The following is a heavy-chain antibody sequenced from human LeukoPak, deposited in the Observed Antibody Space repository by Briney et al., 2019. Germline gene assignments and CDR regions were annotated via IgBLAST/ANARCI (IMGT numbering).Heavy chain of an antibody. J-gene: IGHJ4*02. V-gene: IGHV3-30*18. CDR1: GFTFSSYG. CDR3: AKDLMITFGGVIAPDFDY. CDR2: MSYDGSNK. Sequence: GRSLRLSCAASGFTFSSYGMHWVRQAPGKGLEWVAVMSYDGSNKYYADSVKGRFAISRDNSKNTLYLQMNSLRAEDTAVYYCAKDLMITFGGVIAPDFDYWGQGTLVTVSS. D-gene: IGHD3-16*02.